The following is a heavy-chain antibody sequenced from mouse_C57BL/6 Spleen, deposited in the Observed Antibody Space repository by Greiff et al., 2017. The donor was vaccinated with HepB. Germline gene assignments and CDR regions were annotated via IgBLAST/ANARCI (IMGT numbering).Heavy chain of an antibody. CDR2: IWSGGST. CDR1: GFSLTSYG. V-gene: IGHV2-2*01. J-gene: IGHJ1*03. CDR3: ARKRDYGYFDV. Sequence: VMLVESGPGLVQPSQSLSITCTVSGFSLTSYGVHWVRQSPGKGLEWLGVIWSGGSTDYNAAFISRLSISKDNSKSQVFFKMNSLQADDTAIYYCARKRDYGYFDVWGTGTTVTVSS.